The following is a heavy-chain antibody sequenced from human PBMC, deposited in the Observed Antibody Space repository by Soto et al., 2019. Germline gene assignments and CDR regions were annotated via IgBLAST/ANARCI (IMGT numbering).Heavy chain of an antibody. Sequence: SETPPLTCPVSGGSITSKTYCWGRVRQPPGKGLEYIGYIHHSGNTYYNPSLKSRVTISVDRSKNQFSLKLSSVTAADTAVYYCAAGGGLPRYYWGQGTLVTVSS. D-gene: IGHD5-12*01. CDR3: AAGGGLPRYY. J-gene: IGHJ4*02. CDR2: IHHSGNT. CDR1: GGSITSKTYC. V-gene: IGHV4-39*05.